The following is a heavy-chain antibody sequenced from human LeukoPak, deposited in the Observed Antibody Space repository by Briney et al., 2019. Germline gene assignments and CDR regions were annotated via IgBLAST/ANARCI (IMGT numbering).Heavy chain of an antibody. D-gene: IGHD6-6*01. Sequence: PGGSLRLSCAASRFTFSKYWVHWVRQAPGKGLIWVSRINTDGSHTNYADSVKGRFTISRDNAKNTVFLQMNSLRAEDTAMYYCARDKAIAARLYYMDVWGKGTTVTVSS. CDR3: ARDKAIAARLYYMDV. V-gene: IGHV3-74*01. J-gene: IGHJ6*03. CDR2: INTDGSHT. CDR1: RFTFSKYW.